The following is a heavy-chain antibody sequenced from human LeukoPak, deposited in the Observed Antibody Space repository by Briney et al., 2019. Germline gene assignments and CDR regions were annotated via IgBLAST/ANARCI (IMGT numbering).Heavy chain of an antibody. J-gene: IGHJ4*02. CDR2: ISGSGGST. D-gene: IGHD3-10*01. Sequence: GGSLRLSCAASGFTFSSYAMSWVRQAPGKGLEWVSAISGSGGSTYYADSVKGRFTISRDNAKNSLYLQMNSLRAEDTAVYYCARGVSYYGPDYWGQGTLVTVSS. CDR1: GFTFSSYA. V-gene: IGHV3-23*01. CDR3: ARGVSYYGPDY.